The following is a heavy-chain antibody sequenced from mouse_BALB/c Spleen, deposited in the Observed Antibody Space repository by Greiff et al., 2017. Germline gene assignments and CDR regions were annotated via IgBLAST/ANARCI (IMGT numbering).Heavy chain of an antibody. D-gene: IGHD1-1*01. V-gene: IGHV5-9-4*01. Sequence: DVMLVESGGGLVKPGGSLKLSCAASGFTFSSYAMSWVRQSPEKRLEWVAEISSGGSYTYYPDTVTGRFTISRDNAKNTLYLEMSSLRSEDTAMYYCAREREYYGSSYGAMDYWGQGTSVTVSS. CDR3: AREREYYGSSYGAMDY. CDR2: ISSGGSYT. CDR1: GFTFSSYA. J-gene: IGHJ4*01.